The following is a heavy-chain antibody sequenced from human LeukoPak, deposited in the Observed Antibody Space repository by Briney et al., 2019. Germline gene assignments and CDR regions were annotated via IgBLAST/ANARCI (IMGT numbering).Heavy chain of an antibody. CDR3: ARSIVATGMVYWFDP. V-gene: IGHV4-61*02. CDR1: GGSISSGSYY. Sequence: PSQTLSLTCTVSGGSISSGSYYWSWIRQPAGKGLEWIGRIYTSGSTNYNPSLKSRVTISVDTSKNQFSLKLSSVTAADAAVYYCARSIVATGMVYWFDPWGQGTLVTVSS. D-gene: IGHD5-12*01. J-gene: IGHJ5*02. CDR2: IYTSGST.